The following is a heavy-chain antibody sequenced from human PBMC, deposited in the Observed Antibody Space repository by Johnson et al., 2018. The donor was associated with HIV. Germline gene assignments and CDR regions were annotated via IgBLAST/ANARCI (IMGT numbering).Heavy chain of an antibody. CDR1: GFTFTNAW. CDR2: LKRKTDGGTS. J-gene: IGHJ3*02. CDR3: TTDPIAAAGDDAVDI. D-gene: IGHD6-13*01. V-gene: IGHV3-15*01. Sequence: EQLVESGGGLVKPGGSLRLSCAASGFTFTNAWMHWVRQAPGQGLECVGRLKRKTDGGTSDYAAPVKGRFTISRDDSKNTLYLQMHSLKTEDTAVYYCTTDPIAAAGDDAVDIWGQGTMVTVSS.